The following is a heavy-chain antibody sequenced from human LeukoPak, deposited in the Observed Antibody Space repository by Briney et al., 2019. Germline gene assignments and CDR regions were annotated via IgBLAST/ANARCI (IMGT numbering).Heavy chain of an antibody. Sequence: SETLSLTCAVYGGSFSGYYWNWIRRPPGKGLEWIGEINHSESTNYNPSLKSRVTISTDTSKNQFSLKVSSVTAADTALYYCARGPCSSTSCYLAYWSQGGLVTVSS. CDR3: ARGPCSSTSCYLAY. CDR2: INHSEST. J-gene: IGHJ4*02. CDR1: GGSFSGYY. V-gene: IGHV4-34*01. D-gene: IGHD2-2*01.